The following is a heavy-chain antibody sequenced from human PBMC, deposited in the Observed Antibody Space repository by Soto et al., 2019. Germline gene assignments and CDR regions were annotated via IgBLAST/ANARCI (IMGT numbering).Heavy chain of an antibody. CDR2: ISYDGSNK. CDR1: GFTFSSYG. Sequence: PGGSLRLSCAASGFTFSSYGMHWVRQAPGKGLEWVAVISYDGSNKYYADSVKGRFTISRDNSKNTLYLQMNSLRAEDTAVYYCAKWPLNYGSGSLNWFDPWGQGTLVT. J-gene: IGHJ5*02. CDR3: AKWPLNYGSGSLNWFDP. D-gene: IGHD3-10*01. V-gene: IGHV3-30*18.